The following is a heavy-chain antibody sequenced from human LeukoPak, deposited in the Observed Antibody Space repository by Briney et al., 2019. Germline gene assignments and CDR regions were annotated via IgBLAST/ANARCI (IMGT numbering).Heavy chain of an antibody. Sequence: PGLSLRLSCAAPGFTFSNYAMDWVRQAPGKGLEWVAFISYDGSKKDFADSVKGRFTVSRDNSKNTLYLQMYSLTTADTALYYCVRSRGTIPNFDYWGQGTRVTVSS. CDR3: VRSRGTIPNFDY. CDR1: GFTFSNYA. CDR2: ISYDGSKK. D-gene: IGHD2-21*01. V-gene: IGHV3-30*04. J-gene: IGHJ4*02.